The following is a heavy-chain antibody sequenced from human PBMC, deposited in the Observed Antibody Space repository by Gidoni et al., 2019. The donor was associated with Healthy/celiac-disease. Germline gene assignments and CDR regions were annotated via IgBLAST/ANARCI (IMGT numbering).Heavy chain of an antibody. CDR3: ARHEDSSIWGPYNWFDP. D-gene: IGHD6-13*01. V-gene: IGHV5-51*01. J-gene: IGHJ5*02. CDR1: GYSFTSYW. CDR2: IYPGDSDT. Sequence: EVQLVQSGAVVKKPGESLKIYCKGSGYSFTSYWIGWVRQMPGKGLELMGIIYPGDSDTRYSPSFQGQVTISDDKSISTAYLQWSSLKASDTAMYYCARHEDSSIWGPYNWFDPWGQGTLVTVSS.